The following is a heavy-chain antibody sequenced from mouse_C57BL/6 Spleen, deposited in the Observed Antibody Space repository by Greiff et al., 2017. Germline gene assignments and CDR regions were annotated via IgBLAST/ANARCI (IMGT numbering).Heavy chain of an antibody. CDR1: GYSITSGYY. Sequence: EVQLQQSGPGLVKPSQSLSLTCSVTGYSITSGYYWNWIRQFPGNILEWMGYISYDGSNNYNPSLKNRISITRDTSKNQFFLKLNSVTTEDTATYYCARYDPYAMDYWGQGTSVTVSS. J-gene: IGHJ4*01. CDR2: ISYDGSN. V-gene: IGHV3-6*01. CDR3: ARYDPYAMDY. D-gene: IGHD2-3*01.